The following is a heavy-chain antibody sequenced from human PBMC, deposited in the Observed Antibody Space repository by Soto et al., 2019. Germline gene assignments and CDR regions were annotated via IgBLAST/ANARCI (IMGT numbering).Heavy chain of an antibody. CDR3: ARLNGL. D-gene: IGHD4-17*01. Sequence: GESLKISCEASGYSFTTSWIGWVRQMPGKGLEWMGITYPSDSDTRYSPSFQGQVTISADKSISTAYLQWNSLKASDTAMYYCARLNGLWGQGTMVTVSS. CDR2: TYPSDSDT. V-gene: IGHV5-51*01. CDR1: GYSFTTSW. J-gene: IGHJ3*01.